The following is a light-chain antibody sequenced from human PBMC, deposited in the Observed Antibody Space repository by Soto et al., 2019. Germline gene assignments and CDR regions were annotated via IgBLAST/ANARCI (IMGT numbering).Light chain of an antibody. V-gene: IGLV2-14*01. CDR3: ASYTSRSTSVI. J-gene: IGLJ2*01. CDR1: SSDVSGYKY. Sequence: QAALTQPASVSGSPGQSITISCTGTSSDVSGYKYVSWYQQHPDKAPKLIIFEVSNRPSGISSRFSGSKSGNTYSLTISGLQAEDEADYYCASYTSRSTSVIFGRGTKLTVL. CDR2: EVS.